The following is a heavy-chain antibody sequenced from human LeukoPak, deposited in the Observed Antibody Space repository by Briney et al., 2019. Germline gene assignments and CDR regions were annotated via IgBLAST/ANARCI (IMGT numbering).Heavy chain of an antibody. CDR2: IYTSGST. CDR3: ARNGGYYGDYMQPFDY. D-gene: IGHD4-17*01. Sequence: SETLSLTCTVSGGSISSYYWSWIRQPAGKGLEWIGRIYTSGSTNYNPPLKSRVTMSVDTSKNQFSLKLSSVTAADTAVYYCARNGGYYGDYMQPFDYWGQGTLVTVSS. V-gene: IGHV4-4*07. CDR1: GGSISSYY. J-gene: IGHJ4*02.